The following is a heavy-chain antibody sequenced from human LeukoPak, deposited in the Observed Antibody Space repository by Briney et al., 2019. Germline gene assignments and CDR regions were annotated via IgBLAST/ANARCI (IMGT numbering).Heavy chain of an antibody. CDR2: ISGSGGST. Sequence: PGGSLRLSCAASGFTFSSYAMSWVRQAPGKGLEWVSAISGSGGSTYYADSVKGRFTISRDNSKNTLYLQMNSLRAEDTAVYYCAKDRIWSLGWELLELVFDYWGQGTLVTVSS. CDR1: GFTFSSYA. V-gene: IGHV3-23*01. J-gene: IGHJ4*02. D-gene: IGHD1-26*01. CDR3: AKDRIWSLGWELLELVFDY.